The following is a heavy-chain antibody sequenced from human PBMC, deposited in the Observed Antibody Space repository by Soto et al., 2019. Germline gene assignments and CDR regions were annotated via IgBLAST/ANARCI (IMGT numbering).Heavy chain of an antibody. V-gene: IGHV5-51*01. Sequence: GESLKISCKGSGYSFTSYWLGWVRHMPGKGLEWMGIIYPGDSDTRYSPSFQGQVTISADKSISTAYLQWSSLKASDTAMYYCARHTSAAAGTVHEYYYYGMDVWGQGTTVTVSS. D-gene: IGHD6-13*01. CDR3: ARHTSAAAGTVHEYYYYGMDV. CDR1: GYSFTSYW. J-gene: IGHJ6*02. CDR2: IYPGDSDT.